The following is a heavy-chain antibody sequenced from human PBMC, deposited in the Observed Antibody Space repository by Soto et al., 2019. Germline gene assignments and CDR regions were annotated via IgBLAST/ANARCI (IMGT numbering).Heavy chain of an antibody. CDR2: IYYSGST. Sequence: QVQLQESGPGLVKPSETLSLTCTVSGGTISSWYWSWIRQPPGKGLEWIGYIYYSGSTNCNPSLKSPVTISVDTSKNQFSLKLSSVTAADTAVYYCARRYGSALDYWGQGTLVTVSS. D-gene: IGHD1-26*01. J-gene: IGHJ4*02. CDR3: ARRYGSALDY. CDR1: GGTISSWY. V-gene: IGHV4-59*08.